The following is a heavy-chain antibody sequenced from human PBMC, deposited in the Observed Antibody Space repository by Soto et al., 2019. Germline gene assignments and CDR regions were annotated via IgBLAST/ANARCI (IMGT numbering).Heavy chain of an antibody. CDR1: GFTFSNYA. CDR3: AKENRRGYCSGGICYGYFDY. J-gene: IGHJ4*02. Sequence: EVQLLESGGGLVQPGGSLRLSCTASGFTFSNYAMSWVRQAPGKGLEWVSTISGSGDSTNYADSVKGQFAISRDTSNNMLYVQMDSLRVEDTAVYYCAKENRRGYCSGGICYGYFDYWGQGTLVTVSS. D-gene: IGHD2-15*01. V-gene: IGHV3-23*01. CDR2: ISGSGDST.